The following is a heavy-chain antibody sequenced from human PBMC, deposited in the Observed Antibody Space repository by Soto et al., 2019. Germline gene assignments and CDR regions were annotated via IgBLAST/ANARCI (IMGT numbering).Heavy chain of an antibody. CDR3: ARVRESSSTFYYYYGMDV. CDR2: INHSGST. CDR1: CGSFSRYY. D-gene: IGHD6-6*01. Sequence: SETLSLTGAVYCGSFSRYYWIWIRQPPGKGLDWIGEINHSGSTNYNPSLKSRVTISIDTSKNRFSLELSSVTAADTAVYYCARVRESSSTFYYYYGMDVWGQGTTVTVSS. V-gene: IGHV4-34*01. J-gene: IGHJ6*02.